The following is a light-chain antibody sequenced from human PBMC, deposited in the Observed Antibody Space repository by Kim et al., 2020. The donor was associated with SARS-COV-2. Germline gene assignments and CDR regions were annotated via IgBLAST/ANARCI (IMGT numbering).Light chain of an antibody. CDR2: AAS. V-gene: IGKV1-39*01. CDR1: QSISSY. J-gene: IGKJ1*01. CDR3: QQSYSTPTT. Sequence: ASVGDRVTITCRASQSISSYLNWYQQKPGKAPKLLIYAASSLQSGVPSRFSGSGSGTDFTRTISSLQPEDFATYYCQQSYSTPTTFGQGTKVDIK.